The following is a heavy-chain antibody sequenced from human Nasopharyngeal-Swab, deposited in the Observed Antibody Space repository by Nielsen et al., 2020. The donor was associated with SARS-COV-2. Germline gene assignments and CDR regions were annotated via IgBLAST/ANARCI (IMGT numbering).Heavy chain of an antibody. D-gene: IGHD6-13*01. J-gene: IGHJ4*02. CDR1: GYSISSGYY. V-gene: IGHV4-38-2*02. CDR3: ARDSGYSSSWYSRDYYFDY. CDR2: IYHSGST. Sequence: SETLSLTCTVSGYSISSGYYWGCIRQPPGKGLEWIGSIYHSGSTYYNPSLKSRVTISVDTSKNQFSLKLSSVTAADTAVYYCARDSGYSSSWYSRDYYFDYWGQGTLVTVSS.